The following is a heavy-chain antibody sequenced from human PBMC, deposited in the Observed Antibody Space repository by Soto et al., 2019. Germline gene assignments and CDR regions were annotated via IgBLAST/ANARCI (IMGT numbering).Heavy chain of an antibody. D-gene: IGHD1-26*01. CDR3: ARVSYSSWFDP. CDR1: GGAISSGDYY. Sequence: SETLSLTCTVSGGAISSGDYYWSWIRQPPGKGLEWIGYIYYSGSTYYNPSLKSRVTISVDTSKNQFSLKLSSVTAADTAVYYCARVSYSSWFDPWGQGTLVTVSS. J-gene: IGHJ5*02. CDR2: IYYSGST. V-gene: IGHV4-30-4*01.